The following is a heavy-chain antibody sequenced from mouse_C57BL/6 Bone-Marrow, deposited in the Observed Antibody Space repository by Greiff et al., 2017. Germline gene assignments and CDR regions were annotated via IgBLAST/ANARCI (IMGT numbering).Heavy chain of an antibody. CDR3: NSGLSYGSGYVGY. CDR1: GFNIKDDY. V-gene: IGHV14-4*01. Sequence: EVQLQQPGAELVRPGASVKLSCTASGFNIKDDYMHWVKQRPEQGLEWIGWIDPDNGDSEYAAQFKGKATITADTSSNTAYMQLSSLTSEDSAVYCGNSGLSYGSGYVGYWGQGTTLTVSS. J-gene: IGHJ2*01. D-gene: IGHD1-1*01. CDR2: IDPDNGDS.